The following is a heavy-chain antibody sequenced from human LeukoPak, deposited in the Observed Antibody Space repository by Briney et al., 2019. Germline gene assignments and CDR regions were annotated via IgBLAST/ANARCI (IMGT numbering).Heavy chain of an antibody. CDR2: ISGSGGTT. Sequence: PGGSLRLSCAASGFTFSSYAMSWVRQAPGKGLEWVSAISGSGGTTYYADSVRGRFTISRDNAKNSLFLQMNSLSDEDTALYYCARVGGSGFRYDYFDYWGQGTLVTVSS. CDR3: ARVGGSGFRYDYFDY. J-gene: IGHJ4*02. CDR1: GFTFSSYA. D-gene: IGHD3-22*01. V-gene: IGHV3-23*01.